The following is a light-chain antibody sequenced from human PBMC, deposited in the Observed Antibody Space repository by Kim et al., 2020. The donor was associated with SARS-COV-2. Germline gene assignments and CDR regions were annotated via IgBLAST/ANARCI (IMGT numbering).Light chain of an antibody. J-gene: IGLJ2*01. CDR2: RNN. CDR1: SSKIGSNY. Sequence: GQRVTISCSGSSSKIGSNYVYWYQQRPGTAPKLLIYRNNQRPSGVPDRFSGSKSGTSASLAISGLRSEDEADYYCAAWDDSLSGRVFGGGTQLTVL. V-gene: IGLV1-47*01. CDR3: AAWDDSLSGRV.